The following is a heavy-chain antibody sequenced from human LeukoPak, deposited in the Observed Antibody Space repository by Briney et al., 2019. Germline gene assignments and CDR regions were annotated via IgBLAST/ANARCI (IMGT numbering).Heavy chain of an antibody. D-gene: IGHD4-11*01. CDR2: IWYDGSNK. CDR1: GFTFSSYG. Sequence: QAGGSLRLSCAASGFTFSSYGMHWVRQAPGKGLEWVAVIWYDGSNKYYADSVKGRFTISRDNSKNTLYLQMNSLRAEDTAVYYCAREGDYSTDDYYYGMDVWGQGTTVTVSS. J-gene: IGHJ6*02. CDR3: AREGDYSTDDYYYGMDV. V-gene: IGHV3-33*01.